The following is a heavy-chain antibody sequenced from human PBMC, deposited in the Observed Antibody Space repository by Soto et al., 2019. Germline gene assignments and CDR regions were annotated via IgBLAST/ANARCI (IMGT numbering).Heavy chain of an antibody. V-gene: IGHV3-30-3*01. D-gene: IGHD1-26*01. CDR3: ARGATTNDAFDI. J-gene: IGHJ3*02. CDR2: ISYDGSNK. Sequence: HPVGSLRLSCAASGFTFSSYAMHWVRQAPGKGLEWVAVISYDGSNKYYADSVKGRFTISRDNSKNTLYLQMNSLRAEDTAVYYCARGATTNDAFDIWRQGTLVTVSS. CDR1: GFTFSSYA.